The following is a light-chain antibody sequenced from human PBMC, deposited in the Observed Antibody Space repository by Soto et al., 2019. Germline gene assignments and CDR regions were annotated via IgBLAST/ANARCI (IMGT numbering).Light chain of an antibody. CDR2: CVS. CDR1: QSVTSTY. Sequence: EIVLTQSPVTLSLSPGERATLSGRASQSVTSTYLAWYQQKPGQSPRLIIYCVSTRASGFPDRFSGGGSGTDFSLTISRLEPEACAVYYCRRQQCDSSRVYSFGPATKLES. V-gene: IGKV3-20*01. CDR3: QQCDSSRVYS. J-gene: IGKJ2*03.